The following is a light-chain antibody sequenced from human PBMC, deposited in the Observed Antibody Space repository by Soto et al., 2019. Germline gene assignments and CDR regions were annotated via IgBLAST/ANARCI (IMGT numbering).Light chain of an antibody. V-gene: IGKV1-9*01. CDR3: QQLNTYPLVT. J-gene: IGKJ3*01. CDR1: QGISTY. Sequence: DIQLTQSPSFLSASVGDRVTITCRASQGISTYLAWYQQKPGKAPKLLIYAASTLQSGVPSRFGGSGSGTQFTLTISSLQPEDFATYYCQQLNTYPLVTFGPGTKVDFK. CDR2: AAS.